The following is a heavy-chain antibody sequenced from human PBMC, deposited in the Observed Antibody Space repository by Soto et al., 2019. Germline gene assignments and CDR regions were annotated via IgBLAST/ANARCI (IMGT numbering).Heavy chain of an antibody. J-gene: IGHJ4*02. CDR2: ISSTGRTI. D-gene: IGHD6-19*01. Sequence: GGSLRLSCAASGFPFVNFAMSWVRQAPGKGLEWVSYISSTGRTIYYADSVKGRFTVSRDNAQNSLSLKLNSLRVEDTAVYYCARSYSSGWEFDYWGQGTQVTVSS. V-gene: IGHV3-11*01. CDR1: GFPFVNFA. CDR3: ARSYSSGWEFDY.